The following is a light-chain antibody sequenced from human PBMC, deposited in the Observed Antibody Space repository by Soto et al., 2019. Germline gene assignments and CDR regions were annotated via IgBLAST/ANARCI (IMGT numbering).Light chain of an antibody. J-gene: IGLJ1*01. CDR3: SSYTSSSTRV. V-gene: IGLV2-14*01. CDR1: SSDVGDYNY. CDR2: DVS. Sequence: QSVLTQPASVSGSPGQSTTISCTGTSSDVGDYNYVSWYQQHPGKAPKLMIFDVSNRPSGVSNRFSGSKSGNTASLTISGLQAEDEADYYCSSYTSSSTRVFGTGTKLTVL.